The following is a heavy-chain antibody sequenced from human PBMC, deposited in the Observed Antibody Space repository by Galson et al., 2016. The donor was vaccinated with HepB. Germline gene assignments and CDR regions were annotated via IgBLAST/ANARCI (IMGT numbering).Heavy chain of an antibody. Sequence: SVKVSCKASGYTFTGHNIHWVRQAAGHGLEWMGWINPNSGGTIYAQSFPGRVTMTRDTSISTASMELSRLRSDDTAVYYCARGPLGYYYDRSGSLDFWGQGTLVTVSS. V-gene: IGHV1-2*02. CDR3: ARGPLGYYYDRSGSLDF. J-gene: IGHJ4*02. CDR1: GYTFTGHN. D-gene: IGHD3-22*01. CDR2: INPNSGGT.